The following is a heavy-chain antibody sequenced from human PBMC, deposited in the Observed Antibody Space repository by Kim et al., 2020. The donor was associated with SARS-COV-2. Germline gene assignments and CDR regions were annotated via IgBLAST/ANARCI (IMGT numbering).Heavy chain of an antibody. Sequence: SETLSLTCTVSGDSISSGSYYWSWLRQPAGKGLEWIGRIYTSGYTNYNPSLKSRVTISIDTSKNHFSLNLSSVTAADTAVYYCARAGSGWYRGYYSYGLDVWGQGTTVNVSS. V-gene: IGHV4-61*02. J-gene: IGHJ6*02. D-gene: IGHD6-13*01. CDR2: IYTSGYT. CDR3: ARAGSGWYRGYYSYGLDV. CDR1: GDSISSGSYY.